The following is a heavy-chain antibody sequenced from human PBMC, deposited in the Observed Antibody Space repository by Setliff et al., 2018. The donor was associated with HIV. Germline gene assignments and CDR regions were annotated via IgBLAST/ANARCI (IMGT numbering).Heavy chain of an antibody. CDR2: IFKDGNT. CDR1: RFTVSNNF. J-gene: IGHJ4*02. CDR3: ASSSSWPGFFEY. Sequence: GESLKISCAASRFTVSNNFMSWIRQAPGKGLEWVSAIFKDGNTYYADSVKGRFTISRDNSKNTLSVQMHSLRAEDTAMHYCASSSSWPGFFEYWGLGTLVTVSS. V-gene: IGHV3-53*01. D-gene: IGHD6-13*01.